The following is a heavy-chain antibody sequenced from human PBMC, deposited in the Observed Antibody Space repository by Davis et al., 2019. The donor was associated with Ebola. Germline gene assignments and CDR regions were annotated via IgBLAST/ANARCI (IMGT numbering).Heavy chain of an antibody. CDR3: ARVSRKISTGWYRFDAFDI. CDR1: GFTFSRNW. D-gene: IGHD6-19*01. Sequence: PGGSLRLSCAATGFTFSRNWMSCVRQAPGKGLEWVATIKEDGSEKYYVDSVKGRFTISRDDAKNSLYLQMNSLRVEDTALYYCARVSRKISTGWYRFDAFDIWGLGTLVTVSS. J-gene: IGHJ3*02. V-gene: IGHV3-7*01. CDR2: IKEDGSEK.